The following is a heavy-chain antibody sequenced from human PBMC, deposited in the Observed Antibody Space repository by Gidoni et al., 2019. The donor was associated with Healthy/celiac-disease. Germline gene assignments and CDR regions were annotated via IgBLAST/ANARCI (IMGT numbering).Heavy chain of an antibody. CDR1: GFPFSNAW. D-gene: IGHD3-10*01. CDR3: TTTLLWFGELLGDY. Sequence: VQLVESGGGLVKPGGSLRLSCAASGFPFSNAWMSWVRQAPGKGLEWVGRIKSKTDGGTTDYAAPVKGRFTISRDDSKNTLYLQMNSLKTEDTAVYYCTTTLLWFGELLGDYWGQGTLVTVSS. CDR2: IKSKTDGGTT. V-gene: IGHV3-15*01. J-gene: IGHJ4*02.